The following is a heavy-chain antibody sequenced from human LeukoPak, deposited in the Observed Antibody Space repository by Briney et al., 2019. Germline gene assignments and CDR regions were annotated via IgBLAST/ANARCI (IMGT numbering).Heavy chain of an antibody. Sequence: ASVKVSCKASGYTCTSYGISWVRQAPGQGLEWMGWISAYNGNTNYAQKLQGRVTMTTDTSTSTAYMELRSLRSDDTAVYYCARVGPPPLAYYFDYWGQGTLVTVSS. CDR2: ISAYNGNT. J-gene: IGHJ4*02. D-gene: IGHD3-10*01. CDR3: ARVGPPPLAYYFDY. V-gene: IGHV1-18*01. CDR1: GYTCTSYG.